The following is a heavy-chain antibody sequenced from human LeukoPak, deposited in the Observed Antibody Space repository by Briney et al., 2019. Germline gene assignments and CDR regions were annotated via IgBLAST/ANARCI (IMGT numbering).Heavy chain of an antibody. CDR3: ARDYDFWSGYSGYYYYYMDV. V-gene: IGHV3-7*01. CDR1: GFTFSTYW. D-gene: IGHD3-3*01. J-gene: IGHJ6*03. Sequence: GGSLRLSCAVSGFTFSTYWMSWVREAPGKGLEWVANINQDGSEKYYVDSVKGRFTISRDNAKNSLYLQMNSLRAEDTAVYYCARDYDFWSGYSGYYYYYMDVWGKGTTVTVSS. CDR2: INQDGSEK.